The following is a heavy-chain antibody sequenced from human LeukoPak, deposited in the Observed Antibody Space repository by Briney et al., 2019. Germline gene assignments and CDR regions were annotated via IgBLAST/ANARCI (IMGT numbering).Heavy chain of an antibody. V-gene: IGHV4-39*01. CDR3: ARHRYYYDTNTYYFDY. Sequence: SETLSLTCTVSGGSISSSSYYWAWLRQPPGKGLEWIGSIYYSGSTYYSPSLKSRVTISVDTSKNHSSLKLSSATAADTAVYYCARHRYYYDTNTYYFDYWGQGTLVTVSS. J-gene: IGHJ4*02. CDR2: IYYSGST. CDR1: GGSISSSSYY. D-gene: IGHD3-22*01.